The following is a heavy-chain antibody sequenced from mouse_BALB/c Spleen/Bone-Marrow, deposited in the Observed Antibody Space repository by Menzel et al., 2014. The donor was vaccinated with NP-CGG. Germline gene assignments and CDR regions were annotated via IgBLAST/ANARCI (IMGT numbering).Heavy chain of an antibody. CDR3: ARVWYFDY. Sequence: EVQLVESGGGLVQPGGSLKLSCAASGFTFSSYGMSWVRQTPDKRLELVATINSNGGSTYYPDSVKGRFTISRDNAKNPLYLQMSSLKSEDTAMYYCARVWYFDYWGQGTSLTVSS. V-gene: IGHV5-6-3*01. J-gene: IGHJ2*03. CDR1: GFTFSSYG. CDR2: INSNGGST.